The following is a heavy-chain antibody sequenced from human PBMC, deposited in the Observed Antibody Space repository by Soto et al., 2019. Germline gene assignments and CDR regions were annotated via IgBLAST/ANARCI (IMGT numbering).Heavy chain of an antibody. CDR1: GFTFSSYG. Sequence: QVQLVESGGGVVQPGRSLRLSCAASGFTFSSYGMHWVRQAPGKGLEWVAVISYDGSNKYYADSVKGRFIISRDNSKNTLYLQMNSLRAEDTAVYYCAKDASSSSWKSWGQGTLVTVSS. J-gene: IGHJ4*02. V-gene: IGHV3-30*18. CDR3: AKDASSSSWKS. CDR2: ISYDGSNK. D-gene: IGHD6-13*01.